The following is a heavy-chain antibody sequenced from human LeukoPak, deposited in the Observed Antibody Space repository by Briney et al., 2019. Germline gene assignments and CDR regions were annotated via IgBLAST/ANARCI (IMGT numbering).Heavy chain of an antibody. Sequence: ASVKVSCKISGDTFDRYTISWVRQAPGQGLEWMGRIMPLLDITTYAPKFQGRVTISADKSTSTAYMELTGLTSDDTAVFYCARPNVAVPADQFHYWGQGTLVTVSS. D-gene: IGHD2-2*01. J-gene: IGHJ4*02. V-gene: IGHV1-69*02. CDR1: GDTFDRYT. CDR3: ARPNVAVPADQFHY. CDR2: IMPLLDIT.